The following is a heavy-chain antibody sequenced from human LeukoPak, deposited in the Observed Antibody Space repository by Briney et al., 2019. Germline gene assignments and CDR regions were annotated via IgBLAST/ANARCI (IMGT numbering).Heavy chain of an antibody. V-gene: IGHV3-23*01. J-gene: IGHJ6*03. CDR3: AKGGPPEIWFGELFLLYYYYYMDV. Sequence: PGGTLRLSCAASGFTFSSYAMSWVRQAPGKGLEWVSAISGSGGSTYYADSVKGRFTISRDNSKNTLYLQMNSLRAEDTAVYYCAKGGPPEIWFGELFLLYYYYYMDVWGKGTTVTVSS. D-gene: IGHD3-10*01. CDR2: ISGSGGST. CDR1: GFTFSSYA.